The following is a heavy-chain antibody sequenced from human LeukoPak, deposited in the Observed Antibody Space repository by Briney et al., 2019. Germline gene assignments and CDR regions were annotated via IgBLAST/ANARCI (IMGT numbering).Heavy chain of an antibody. CDR3: AKPDYGGNSAFDY. CDR2: ISGSGGST. Sequence: GGSLRLSCAASGFTFSSYAMSWVRQAPGKGLEWVSAISGSGGSTYYADSVKGRFTISRDNSKNTLYLQMPSLRAEDTAVYYCAKPDYGGNSAFDYWGQGTLVTVSS. CDR1: GFTFSSYA. V-gene: IGHV3-23*01. D-gene: IGHD4-23*01. J-gene: IGHJ4*02.